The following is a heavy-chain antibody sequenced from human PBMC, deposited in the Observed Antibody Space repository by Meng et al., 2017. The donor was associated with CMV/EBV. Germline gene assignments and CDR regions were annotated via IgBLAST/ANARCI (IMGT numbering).Heavy chain of an antibody. V-gene: IGHV3-7*01. D-gene: IGHD2-2*01. CDR2: IKQDGSEK. CDR1: GFTFSSYW. CDR3: AREPLRSIVVVPAATDVWFDY. Sequence: LSLTGAASGFTFSSYWMSWVRQAPGKGLEWVANIKQDGSEKYYVDSVKGRFTISRDNAKNSLYLQMNSLRAEDTAVYYCAREPLRSIVVVPAATDVWFDYWGQGTLVTVSS. J-gene: IGHJ4*02.